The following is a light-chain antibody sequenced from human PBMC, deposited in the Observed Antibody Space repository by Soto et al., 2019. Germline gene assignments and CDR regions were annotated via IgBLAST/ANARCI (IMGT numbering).Light chain of an antibody. CDR2: DVS. J-gene: IGKJ1*01. V-gene: IGKV3-11*01. CDR1: QSVSSN. Sequence: EIVMTQSPATVSVSPGERVTLSCRASQSVSSNLAWYQQKPGQAPRLLIYDVSNRATDIPARFSGSGSGTDFTLTISSLEPEDLAVYYCQQRSNWPRTFGQGTKVDIK. CDR3: QQRSNWPRT.